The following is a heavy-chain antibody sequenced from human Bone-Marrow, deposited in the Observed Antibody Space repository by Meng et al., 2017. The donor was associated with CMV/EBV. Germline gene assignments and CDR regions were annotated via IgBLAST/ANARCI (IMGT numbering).Heavy chain of an antibody. D-gene: IGHD2-15*01. J-gene: IGHJ6*02. Sequence: SETLSLTCTVSGGSISSSSYYWGWIRQPPGKGLEWIGSIYYSGSTYYNPSLKSRVTISVDTSKNQFSLKLSSVTAADTAVYYCARVNGYCSGGSCYYYNYGMDVWGQGTTVTVSS. CDR2: IYYSGST. CDR3: ARVNGYCSGGSCYYYNYGMDV. V-gene: IGHV4-39*07. CDR1: GGSISSSSYY.